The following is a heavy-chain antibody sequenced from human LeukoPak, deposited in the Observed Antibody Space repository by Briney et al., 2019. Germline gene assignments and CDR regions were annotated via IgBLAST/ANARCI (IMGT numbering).Heavy chain of an antibody. Sequence: GESLKISCKGSGYSFTSYWISWVRQMPGKGLEWMGRIDPSDSYTNYSPSFQGHVTISADKSTSTAYLQWSSLKASDTATYYCARSGKQQLDQDYYYGMDVWGQGTTVTVSS. V-gene: IGHV5-10-1*01. CDR1: GYSFTSYW. J-gene: IGHJ6*02. D-gene: IGHD6-13*01. CDR2: IDPSDSYT. CDR3: ARSGKQQLDQDYYYGMDV.